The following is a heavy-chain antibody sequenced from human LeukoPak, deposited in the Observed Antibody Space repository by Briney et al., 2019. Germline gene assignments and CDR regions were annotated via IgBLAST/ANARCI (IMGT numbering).Heavy chain of an antibody. CDR3: ARDGAGTDLDGMDV. D-gene: IGHD1-7*01. Sequence: PGGSLRPSCAASGFTVSSNYMSWVRQAPGKGLEWVSVIYSGGSTYYADSVKGRFTISRDNSKNTLYLQMNSLRAEDTAVYYCARDGAGTDLDGMDVWGQGTTVTVSS. CDR2: IYSGGST. V-gene: IGHV3-53*01. CDR1: GFTVSSNY. J-gene: IGHJ6*02.